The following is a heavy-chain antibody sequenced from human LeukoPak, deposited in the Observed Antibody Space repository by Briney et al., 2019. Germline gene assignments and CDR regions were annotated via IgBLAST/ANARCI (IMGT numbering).Heavy chain of an antibody. CDR1: GGSTSSSSYY. Sequence: PSETLSLTCTVSGGSTSSSSYYWGWIRQPPGKGLEWIGSIYYSGSTYYNPSLKSRVTISVDTSKNQFSLKLSSVTAADTAVYYCARLADITMVRGVGWFGPWGQGTLVTVSS. J-gene: IGHJ5*02. CDR2: IYYSGST. V-gene: IGHV4-39*01. CDR3: ARLADITMVRGVGWFGP. D-gene: IGHD3-10*01.